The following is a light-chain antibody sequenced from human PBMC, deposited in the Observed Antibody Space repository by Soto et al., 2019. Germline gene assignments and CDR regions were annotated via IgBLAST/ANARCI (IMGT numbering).Light chain of an antibody. CDR2: EVN. CDR3: SSSTTSSTLV. CDR1: SSDIGRYNR. V-gene: IGLV2-18*02. J-gene: IGLJ2*01. Sequence: HSALTQPPSVSGSPGQSVTISCTGTSSDIGRYNRVSWYHQPPGATPKLIIYEVNNRPSGVPDRFSGSKSGNTASLTISGLQAEDEANYFCSSSTTSSTLVFGGGTKLTVL.